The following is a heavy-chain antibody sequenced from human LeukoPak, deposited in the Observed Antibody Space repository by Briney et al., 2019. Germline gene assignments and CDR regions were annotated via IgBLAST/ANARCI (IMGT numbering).Heavy chain of an antibody. CDR1: GGSFSGYY. D-gene: IGHD2-2*01. J-gene: IGHJ3*02. CDR3: ARAFLIPSRSSSDAFDI. V-gene: IGHV4-34*01. Sequence: SETLSLTCAVYGGSFSGYYWSWIRQPPGKGLEWIGEINHSGSTNYNPSLKSRVTISVDTSKNQFSLKLSSVTAADTAVYYCARAFLIPSRSSSDAFDIWGQGTMVTVSS. CDR2: INHSGST.